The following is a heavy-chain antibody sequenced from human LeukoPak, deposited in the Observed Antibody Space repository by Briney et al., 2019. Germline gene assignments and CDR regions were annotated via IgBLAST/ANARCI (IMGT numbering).Heavy chain of an antibody. Sequence: GGSLRLSCAASGFTFSKYSMSWVRQAPGKGLECVANIKEDGSEEYYVDSVKGRFTISRDDAKNSLYLQMNSLRAEDTAVYYCARVKGVLIVVVAATPYGMDVWGQGTTVTVSS. D-gene: IGHD2-15*01. J-gene: IGHJ6*02. CDR3: ARVKGVLIVVVAATPYGMDV. CDR1: GFTFSKYS. CDR2: IKEDGSEE. V-gene: IGHV3-7*01.